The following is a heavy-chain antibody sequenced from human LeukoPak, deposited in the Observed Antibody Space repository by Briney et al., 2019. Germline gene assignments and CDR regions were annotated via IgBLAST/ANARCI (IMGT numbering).Heavy chain of an antibody. J-gene: IGHJ4*02. CDR2: ISGDGVST. CDR1: GLPIGDFA. CDR3: ARESGKFDY. V-gene: IGHV3-43*02. Sequence: GASLRLSCVASGLPIGDFAMHWVRQAPGKGLEWVSLISGDGVSTFYADSVKGRFSISRDNSKNSLSLEMNSLRTEDTAMYYCARESGKFDYWGQGTLVAVSS.